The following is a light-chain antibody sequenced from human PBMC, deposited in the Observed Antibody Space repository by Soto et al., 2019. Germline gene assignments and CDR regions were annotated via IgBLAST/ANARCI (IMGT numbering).Light chain of an antibody. Sequence: DIQMTQSPSTLSASVGDRVTITCRASQSISSWLAWYQQKPGKAPKLLIYKASSLESGVPSRFSGSGSGTEFTLTISSLQPDDFATYYCQQYNSDPRTFGQGNKVEIK. CDR3: QQYNSDPRT. CDR2: KAS. V-gene: IGKV1-5*03. CDR1: QSISSW. J-gene: IGKJ1*01.